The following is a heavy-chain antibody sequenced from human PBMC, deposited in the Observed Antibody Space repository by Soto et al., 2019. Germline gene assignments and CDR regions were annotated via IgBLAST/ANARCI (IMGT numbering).Heavy chain of an antibody. V-gene: IGHV5-51*01. CDR2: IYPGDSDT. J-gene: IGHJ4*02. CDR1: GYSFITFW. Sequence: GESLKISCKGSGYSFITFWIARVRQMPGKGLEWMGIIYPGDSDTRYSPSFKGQVTISADRSLTTAYLQWSSLRASDTAVYYCAKDPYYYDSSGYRFGYWGQGTLVTVSS. CDR3: AKDPYYYDSSGYRFGY. D-gene: IGHD3-22*01.